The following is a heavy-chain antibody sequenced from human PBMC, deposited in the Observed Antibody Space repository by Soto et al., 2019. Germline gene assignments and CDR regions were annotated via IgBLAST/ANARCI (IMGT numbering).Heavy chain of an antibody. J-gene: IGHJ6*03. CDR3: ARSAPPPIRFLEQTYYYYYMDV. Sequence: GESLKISCAASGFTFSSYSMNWVRQAPGKGLEWVSYISSSSSTIYYADSVKGRFTISRDNAKNSLYLQMNSLRAEDTAVYYCARSAPPPIRFLEQTYYYYYMDVWGKGTTVTVSS. CDR1: GFTFSSYS. D-gene: IGHD3-3*01. V-gene: IGHV3-48*01. CDR2: ISSSSSTI.